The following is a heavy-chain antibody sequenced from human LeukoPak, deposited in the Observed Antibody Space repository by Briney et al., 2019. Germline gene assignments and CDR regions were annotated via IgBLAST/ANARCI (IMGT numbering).Heavy chain of an antibody. CDR3: ARGIAVADYYFDY. CDR2: IYYSGST. CDR1: GGSISSYY. D-gene: IGHD6-19*01. V-gene: IGHV4-59*01. J-gene: IGHJ4*02. Sequence: LVNPSETLSRTCTVSGGSISSYYWSWIRQPPGKGLEWIGYIYYSGSTNYNPSLKSRVTISGDTSKNQFSLKLSSVTAADTAVYYCARGIAVADYYFDYWGQGTLVTVSS.